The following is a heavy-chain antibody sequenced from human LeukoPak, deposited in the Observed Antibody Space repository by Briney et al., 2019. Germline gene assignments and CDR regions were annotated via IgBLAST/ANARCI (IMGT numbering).Heavy chain of an antibody. CDR3: ASGGYYYAS. CDR2: IKQDGSEK. J-gene: IGHJ5*02. Sequence: GGSLRLSCAASGFTFSTYAMSWVRQAPGKGLEWVANIKQDGSEKYYVDSVKGRFTISRDNAKNSLYLQMNSLRAEDTAVYYCASGGYYYASWGQGTLVTVSS. D-gene: IGHD3-10*01. CDR1: GFTFSTYA. V-gene: IGHV3-7*01.